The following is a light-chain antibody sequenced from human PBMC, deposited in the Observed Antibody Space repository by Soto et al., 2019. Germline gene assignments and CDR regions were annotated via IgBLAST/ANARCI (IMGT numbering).Light chain of an antibody. Sequence: DIQMTPFPSAMSASVGDRVTITCRASQDIRDYLAWFQHKPGNVPKRLIYASTLQSGVPSRFSGSGSGTEFTLTISSLQPEDFAVYYCQQYNNWPPLTFGGGTKVDIK. J-gene: IGKJ4*01. CDR2: AS. CDR1: QDIRDY. V-gene: IGKV1-17*03. CDR3: QQYNNWPPLT.